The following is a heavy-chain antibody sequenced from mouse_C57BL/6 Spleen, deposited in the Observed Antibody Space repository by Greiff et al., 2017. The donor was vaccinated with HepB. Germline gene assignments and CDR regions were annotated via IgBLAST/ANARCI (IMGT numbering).Heavy chain of an antibody. Sequence: EVMLVESGPVLVKPGASVKMSCKASGYTFTDYYMNWVKQSHGKSLEWIGVINPYNGGTSYNQKFKGKATLTVDKSSSTAYMELNSLTSEDSAVYYCARSLLRSPDYWGQGTTLTVSS. J-gene: IGHJ2*01. V-gene: IGHV1-19*01. CDR2: INPYNGGT. CDR3: ARSLLRSPDY. D-gene: IGHD1-1*01. CDR1: GYTFTDYY.